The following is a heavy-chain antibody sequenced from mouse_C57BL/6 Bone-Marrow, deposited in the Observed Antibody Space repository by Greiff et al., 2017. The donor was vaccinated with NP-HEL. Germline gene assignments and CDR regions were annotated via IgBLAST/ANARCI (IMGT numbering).Heavy chain of an antibody. Sequence: EVKVVESGGDLVKPGGSLKLSCAASGFTFSSYGMSWVRQTPDKRLEWVATISSGGSYTYYPDSVKGRFTISRDNAKNTLYLQMSSLKSEDTAMYYCARKGNWDEGDYWGQGTTLTVSS. D-gene: IGHD4-1*01. CDR3: ARKGNWDEGDY. J-gene: IGHJ2*01. CDR1: GFTFSSYG. CDR2: ISSGGSYT. V-gene: IGHV5-6*01.